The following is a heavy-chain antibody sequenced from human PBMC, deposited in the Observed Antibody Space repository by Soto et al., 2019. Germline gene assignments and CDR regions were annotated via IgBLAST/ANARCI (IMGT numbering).Heavy chain of an antibody. CDR2: IYYSGST. V-gene: IGHV4-61*01. CDR3: ARDLGSDGFDY. CDR1: GGSVSSGSYY. J-gene: IGHJ4*02. D-gene: IGHD3-16*01. Sequence: QVQLQESGPGLVKPSETLSLTCTVSGGSVSSGSYYWSWIRQPPGKGLEWIGYIYYSGSTNYNPSLKSRVTISVDTSKNQFSLKLSSVTAADTAVYYCARDLGSDGFDYWGQGTLVTVSS.